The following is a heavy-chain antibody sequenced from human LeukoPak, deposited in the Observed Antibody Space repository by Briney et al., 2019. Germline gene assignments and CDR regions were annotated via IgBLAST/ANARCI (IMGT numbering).Heavy chain of an antibody. J-gene: IGHJ5*02. V-gene: IGHV4-61*02. CDR3: ARETGSAHANWFDP. Sequence: PSQTLSLKCTACAVTTSIGSYYGSWIRQPACKGLEWIGRIYTSGCTNYNPSLKSRVTISVDTSKNQFSLKLSSVTAADTAVYYCARETGSAHANWFDPWGQGTLVTVSS. D-gene: IGHD1-14*01. CDR2: IYTSGCT. CDR1: AVTTSIGSYY.